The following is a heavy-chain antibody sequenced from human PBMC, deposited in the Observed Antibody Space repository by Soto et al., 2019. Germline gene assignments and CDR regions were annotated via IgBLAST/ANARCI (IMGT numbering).Heavy chain of an antibody. V-gene: IGHV3-23*01. CDR3: AKSPGGYSYGYSGY. Sequence: VVPRSHSSRAAGGPFSSYAMIWVRQAPDKGLEWVSAIDFTGAGTYYADSVKGRFTISRDNSKNTLYLQMNSLRAEDTAVYYCAKSPGGYSYGYSGYWGQGTLVPVSS. D-gene: IGHD5-18*01. CDR2: IDFTGAGT. J-gene: IGHJ4*02. CDR1: GGPFSSYA.